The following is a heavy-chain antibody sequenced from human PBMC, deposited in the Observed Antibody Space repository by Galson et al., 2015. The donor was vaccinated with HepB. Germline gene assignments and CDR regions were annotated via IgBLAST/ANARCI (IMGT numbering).Heavy chain of an antibody. CDR3: SRGGYYDFWSDAFDI. J-gene: IGHJ3*02. Sequence: SLRLSCAAAGFTFGDYPMSWFRPAPGKGLGWVGFIRSNAYGGTTDYAESVKARLTRSRDDSKSVAYLQMNSLKTEDTAVYYCSRGGYYDFWSDAFDIWGQGTMVTVAS. V-gene: IGHV3-49*03. D-gene: IGHD3-3*01. CDR1: GFTFGDYP. CDR2: IRSNAYGGTT.